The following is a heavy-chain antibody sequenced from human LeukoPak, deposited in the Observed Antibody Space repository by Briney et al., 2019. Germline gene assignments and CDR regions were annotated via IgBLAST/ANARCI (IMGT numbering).Heavy chain of an antibody. CDR1: GGTFSSYA. D-gene: IGHD6-19*01. J-gene: IGHJ4*02. Sequence: GSSVKVSCKASGGTFSSYAISWVRQAPGQGLEWMGRIIPILGIANYAQKFQGRVTITADKSTSTAYMELSSLRSEDTAVYYCARDDPTWVAGMGYWGQGTLVTVSS. CDR2: IIPILGIA. V-gene: IGHV1-69*04. CDR3: ARDDPTWVAGMGY.